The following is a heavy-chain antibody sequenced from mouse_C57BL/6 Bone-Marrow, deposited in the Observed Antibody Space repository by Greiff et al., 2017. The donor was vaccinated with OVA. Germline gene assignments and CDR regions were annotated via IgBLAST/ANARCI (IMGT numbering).Heavy chain of an antibody. CDR2: IYPGNGDT. V-gene: IGHV1-12*01. Sequence: QVQLQQSGAELVRPGASVKMSCKASGYTFTSYNMNWVKQTPRQGLEWIGAIYPGNGDTSYNQKFKGKATLTVDKSSSTAYMQLSSLTSEDSAVYFCARGDGYWGQGTTLTVSS. J-gene: IGHJ2*01. CDR1: GYTFTSYN. D-gene: IGHD2-3*01. CDR3: ARGDGY.